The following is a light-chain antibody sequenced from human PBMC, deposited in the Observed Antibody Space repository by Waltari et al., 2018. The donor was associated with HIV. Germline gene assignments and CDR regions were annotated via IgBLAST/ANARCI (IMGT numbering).Light chain of an antibody. Sequence: QSGLTQPASVSGSPGQPLTISCTGTTSDVGGYNYVSWYQQHPGKAPKRLIYEVSNRPSGVSNRFSGAKSGNTASLTISGLQPEDETDYYCSSFSSSSTPYVFGTGTKVTVL. J-gene: IGLJ1*01. CDR2: EVS. V-gene: IGLV2-14*01. CDR1: TSDVGGYNY. CDR3: SSFSSSSTPYV.